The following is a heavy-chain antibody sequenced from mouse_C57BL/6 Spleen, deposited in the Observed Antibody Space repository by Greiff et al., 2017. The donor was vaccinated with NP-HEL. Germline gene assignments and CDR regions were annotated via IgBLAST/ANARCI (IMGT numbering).Heavy chain of an antibody. CDR3: ARSYDGSMDY. D-gene: IGHD2-12*01. J-gene: IGHJ4*01. Sequence: QVQLQQPGAELVKPGASVKLSCKASGYTFTSYWMQWVKQRPGQGLEWIGEIDPSDSYTNYNQKFKGKATLTVDTSSSTAYMQVSSLTSEDSAVYYCARSYDGSMDYWGQGTSVTVSS. CDR1: GYTFTSYW. CDR2: IDPSDSYT. V-gene: IGHV1-50*01.